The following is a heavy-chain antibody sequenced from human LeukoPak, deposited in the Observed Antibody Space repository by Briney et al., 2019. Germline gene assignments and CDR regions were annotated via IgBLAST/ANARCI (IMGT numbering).Heavy chain of an antibody. CDR1: GYSYTSYC. CDR3: ARRQAVIAAAFAY. CDR2: IDPSDSYT. J-gene: IGHJ4*01. D-gene: IGHD6-25*01. Sequence: GESLKIPCKGSGYSYTSYCINWVRQMPGKGLEWMGTIDPSDSYTNYSPAFQGHVTMSSVKSISTAYLQWSSLKASDTAVYYCARRQAVIAAAFAYWGQASLVTVSS. V-gene: IGHV5-10-1*01.